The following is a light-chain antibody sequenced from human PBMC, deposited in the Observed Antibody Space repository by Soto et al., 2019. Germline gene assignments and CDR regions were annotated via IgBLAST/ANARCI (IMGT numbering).Light chain of an antibody. CDR2: KAS. Sequence: IQIEQCSPSLPSHLKKSVTITCRASQSISSCLAWYQQKPGKVPVLLIYKASTLKAGIPSRFSGSGSGTDFTLTISSLQPEDFATYYCQHYNSDSQAFGQGTKV. CDR3: QHYNSDSQA. V-gene: IGKV1-27*01. CDR1: QSISSC. J-gene: IGKJ1*01.